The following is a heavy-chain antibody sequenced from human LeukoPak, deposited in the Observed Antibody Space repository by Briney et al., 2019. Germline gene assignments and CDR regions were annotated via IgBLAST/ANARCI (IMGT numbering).Heavy chain of an antibody. CDR1: GFTFSDYY. V-gene: IGHV3-11*04. CDR2: ISSSGSTI. D-gene: IGHD4-17*01. CDR3: ARRELQEGDYGLKFDP. J-gene: IGHJ5*02. Sequence: GGSLRLSCAASGFTFSDYYMSWIRQAPGKGLEWVSYISSSGSTIYYADSVKGRFTISRDNAKNSLYLQMNSLRAEDTAVYYCARRELQEGDYGLKFDPWGQGTPVTVSS.